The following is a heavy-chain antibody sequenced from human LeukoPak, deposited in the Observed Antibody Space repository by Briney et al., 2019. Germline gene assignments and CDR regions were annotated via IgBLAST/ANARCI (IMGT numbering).Heavy chain of an antibody. J-gene: IGHJ4*02. CDR1: GFIFSSYG. CDR2: ISWNSGSI. V-gene: IGHV3-9*01. CDR3: AKDSGRGLDY. Sequence: GGSLRLSCSASGFIFSSYGMHWVRQAPGKGLEWVSGISWNSGSIGYADSVKGRFTISRDNAKNSLYLQMNSLRAEDTALYYCAKDSGRGLDYWGQGTLVTVSS. D-gene: IGHD3-10*01.